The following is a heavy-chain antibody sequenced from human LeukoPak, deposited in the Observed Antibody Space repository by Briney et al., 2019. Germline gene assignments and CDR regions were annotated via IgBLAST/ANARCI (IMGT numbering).Heavy chain of an antibody. Sequence: ASVKVSCKASGYTFTGCYMHWVRQAPGQGLEWMGWINPNSGGTNYAQKFQGRVTMTRDTSISTAYMELSRLRSDDTAVYYCARDLGYCSGGSCYYYGMDVWGQGTTVTVPS. CDR3: ARDLGYCSGGSCYYYGMDV. J-gene: IGHJ6*02. D-gene: IGHD2-15*01. CDR1: GYTFTGCY. V-gene: IGHV1-2*02. CDR2: INPNSGGT.